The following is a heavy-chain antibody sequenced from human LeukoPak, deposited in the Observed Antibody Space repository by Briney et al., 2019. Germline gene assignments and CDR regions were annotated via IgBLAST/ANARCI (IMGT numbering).Heavy chain of an antibody. V-gene: IGHV3-7*01. CDR3: ARAPGEGWFDP. D-gene: IGHD4-17*01. Sequence: PGGSLRLSCAASGFTFSSYWMSWVRQGPGKGLEWVASIKQGGSEKYYVDSVKGRFTISRDNAKNSLYLQMNSLRAEDTALYYCARAPGEGWFDPWGQGTLVTVSS. CDR1: GFTFSSYW. CDR2: IKQGGSEK. J-gene: IGHJ5*02.